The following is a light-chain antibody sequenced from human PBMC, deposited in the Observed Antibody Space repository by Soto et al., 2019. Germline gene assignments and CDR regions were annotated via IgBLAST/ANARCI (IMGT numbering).Light chain of an antibody. CDR3: AAWDDSLSAVV. V-gene: IGLV1-47*01. CDR2: RNN. J-gene: IGLJ2*01. CDR1: SSNIGSKY. Sequence: QSVLTQPPSASGTPGQRVTISCSGSSSNIGSKYVYWYQQLPGTAPKLLIYRNNQRPSGVPDRFSGSKSGTSASLAVSGLRSEDEADYYCAAWDDSLSAVVFGGGTKLTV.